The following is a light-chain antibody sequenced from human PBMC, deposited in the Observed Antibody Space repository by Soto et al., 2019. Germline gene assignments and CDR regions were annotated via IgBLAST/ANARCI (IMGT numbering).Light chain of an antibody. V-gene: IGLV1-44*01. CDR3: AAWADSLNGLL. Sequence: QSVLTQPPSASGTPGQRVTISCSGSSSNVENNFINWYRHLPGTAPKLLIYNDNQRPSGVPDRFSGSKSGTSASLAISGLHSDDEADYYCAAWADSLNGLLFGGGTKVTVL. CDR2: NDN. J-gene: IGLJ3*02. CDR1: SSNVENNF.